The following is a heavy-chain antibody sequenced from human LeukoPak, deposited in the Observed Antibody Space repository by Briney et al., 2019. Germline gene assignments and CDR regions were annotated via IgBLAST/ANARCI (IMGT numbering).Heavy chain of an antibody. CDR1: GGSISSGGYY. Sequence: SETLSLTCTVSGGSISSGGYYWSWIRQHQGKGLEWIGYIYYSGSTYYNPSLKSRVTISVDTSKNQFSLKLSSVTAADTAVYYCARDTMVRGVPHYGMDVWGQGTTVTVSS. CDR3: ARDTMVRGVPHYGMDV. D-gene: IGHD3-10*01. J-gene: IGHJ6*02. CDR2: IYYSGST. V-gene: IGHV4-31*03.